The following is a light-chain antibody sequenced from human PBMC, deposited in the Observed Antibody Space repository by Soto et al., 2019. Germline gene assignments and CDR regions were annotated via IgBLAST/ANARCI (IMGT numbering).Light chain of an antibody. CDR1: SSDVDGYNY. J-gene: IGLJ2*01. V-gene: IGLV2-14*01. Sequence: QSALTQPASVSGSPGQSITISCTGTSSDVDGYNYVSWYQYHPGKAPKLMIYDVNNRPSGVSNRFSGSKSGNTASLTISGLQADDEDDYYCSSFTISRNTVIFGGGTKLTVL. CDR2: DVN. CDR3: SSFTISRNTVI.